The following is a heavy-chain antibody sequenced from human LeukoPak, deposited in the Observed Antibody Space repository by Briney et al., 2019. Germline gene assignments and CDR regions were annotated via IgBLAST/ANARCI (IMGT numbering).Heavy chain of an antibody. J-gene: IGHJ5*02. V-gene: IGHV3-30*04. D-gene: IGHD4-17*01. Sequence: GGSLRLSCAASGFTFSSYAMHWVRQAPGKGLEWVAVISYDGSNKYYADSVKGRFTISRDNSKNTLYLQMNSLRAEDTAVYYCARGLYGDGPWFDPWGQGTLVTVSS. CDR1: GFTFSSYA. CDR2: ISYDGSNK. CDR3: ARGLYGDGPWFDP.